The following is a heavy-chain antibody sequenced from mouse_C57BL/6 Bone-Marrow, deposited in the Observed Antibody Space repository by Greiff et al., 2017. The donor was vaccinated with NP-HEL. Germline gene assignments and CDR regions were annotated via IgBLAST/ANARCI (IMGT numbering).Heavy chain of an antibody. Sequence: QVQLQQSGPELVKPGASVKISCKASGYAFSSSWMNWVKQRPGKGLEWIGRIYPGDGDTNYNGKFKGKATLTADKSSSTAYMQLSSLTSEDSAVYFCARGLAWFAYWGKGTLVTVSA. J-gene: IGHJ3*01. CDR1: GYAFSSSW. V-gene: IGHV1-82*01. CDR3: ARGLAWFAY. CDR2: IYPGDGDT.